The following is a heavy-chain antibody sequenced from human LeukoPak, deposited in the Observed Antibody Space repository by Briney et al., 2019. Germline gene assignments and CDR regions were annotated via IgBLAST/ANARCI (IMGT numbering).Heavy chain of an antibody. CDR3: ARLEGGIVVVVAD. D-gene: IGHD2-15*01. V-gene: IGHV4-59*08. CDR1: GGSISSYY. CDR2: IYYSGST. Sequence: SETLSLTCTVSGGSISSYYWRWLRQPPGKGLEWIGYIYYSGSTNYNPALKSRVTISVDTSKNQFSLKLSSVTAADTAVYYCARLEGGIVVVVADWGQGTLVTVSS. J-gene: IGHJ4*02.